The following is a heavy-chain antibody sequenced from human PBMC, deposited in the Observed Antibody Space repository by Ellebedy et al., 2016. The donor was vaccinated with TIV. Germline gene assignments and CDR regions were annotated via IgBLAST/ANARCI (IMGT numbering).Heavy chain of an antibody. J-gene: IGHJ4*02. CDR2: IAHDGSVI. D-gene: IGHD1-1*01. CDR3: AKERDPLASTSFDS. V-gene: IGHV3-30*18. CDR1: GFTFSHYG. Sequence: GESLKISCATSGFTFSHYGMQWVRQAPGEGLEWVAVIAHDGSVIHYADSVKGRFTISRDNSKNTLSLQMYSLRPEDTAVYYCAKERDPLASTSFDSWGQGNLVTVSS.